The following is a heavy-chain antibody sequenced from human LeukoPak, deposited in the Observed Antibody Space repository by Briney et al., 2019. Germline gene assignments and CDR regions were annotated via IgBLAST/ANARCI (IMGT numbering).Heavy chain of an antibody. V-gene: IGHV3-23*01. CDR2: ISGSGGST. D-gene: IGHD4/OR15-4a*01. CDR1: GFSFSDYG. CDR3: ARTMHLTYHTY. Sequence: GGSLRLSCAASGFSFSDYGMNWVRQAPGKGLEWVSAISGSGGSTYYADSVKGRFTISRDNSKNTLYLQMNSLRAEDTAVYYCARTMHLTYHTYWGQGTLVTVSS. J-gene: IGHJ4*02.